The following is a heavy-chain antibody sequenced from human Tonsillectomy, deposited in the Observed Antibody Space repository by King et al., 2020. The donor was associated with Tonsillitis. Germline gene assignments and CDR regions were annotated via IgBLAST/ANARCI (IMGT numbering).Heavy chain of an antibody. CDR3: ARGSLTIFGVAPHY. CDR1: GGSFSTYY. D-gene: IGHD3-3*01. CDR2: INHSGST. V-gene: IGHV4-34*01. Sequence: VQLQQWGAGLLKPSETLSLTCAGYGGSFSTYYWSWIRQPPGKGLEWIGEINHSGSTNYNPSLKSRVTISVDTSKNTFSLKVSSVTAADTALYYCARGSLTIFGVAPHYWGQGTLVTVSS. J-gene: IGHJ4*02.